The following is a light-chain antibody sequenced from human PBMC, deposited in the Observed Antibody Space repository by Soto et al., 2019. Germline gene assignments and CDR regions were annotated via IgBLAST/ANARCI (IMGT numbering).Light chain of an antibody. J-gene: IGKJ5*01. CDR1: QNIYSN. CDR2: RAS. V-gene: IGKV3-15*01. Sequence: IVMTQSPATLSVSPGERATLSSRASQNIYSNVAWYQQRPGQAPRLLIYRASTRATGIPARFSGSGSGTEFTLTISSLQSEDFTVYSCLQYHNLWAFGQGTRLEIK. CDR3: LQYHNLWA.